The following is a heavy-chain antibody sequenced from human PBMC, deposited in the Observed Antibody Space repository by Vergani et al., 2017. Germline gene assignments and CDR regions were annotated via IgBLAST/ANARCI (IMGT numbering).Heavy chain of an antibody. CDR3: ARLRGVAEFDD. CDR2: IIPILGIA. V-gene: IGHV1-69*02. J-gene: IGHJ4*02. D-gene: IGHD2-8*01. Sequence: QVQLVQSGAEVKKPGSSVKVSCKASGGTFSSYTISWVRQAPGQGLEWMGRIIPILGIANYAQKFQGRVTITADKSTSTVYMELNSLRSEDTAVYYCARLRGVAEFDDWGQGTLVTVSS. CDR1: GGTFSSYT.